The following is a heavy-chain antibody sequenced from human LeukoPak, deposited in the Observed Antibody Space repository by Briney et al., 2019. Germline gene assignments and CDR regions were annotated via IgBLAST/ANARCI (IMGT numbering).Heavy chain of an antibody. CDR2: IYYSGST. Sequence: SETLSLTXTVSGGSICSSSYYWGWIGQPPGKGLEWIGSIYYSGSTYYNPSLKSRVTISVDTSKNQFSLKLSSVTAADTAVYYCARRSRWLQWGLDIWGQGTMVTVSS. CDR1: GGSICSSSYY. J-gene: IGHJ3*02. V-gene: IGHV4-39*01. CDR3: ARRSRWLQWGLDI. D-gene: IGHD5-24*01.